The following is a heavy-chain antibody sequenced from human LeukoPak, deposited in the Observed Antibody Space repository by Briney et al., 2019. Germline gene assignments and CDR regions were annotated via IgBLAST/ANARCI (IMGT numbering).Heavy chain of an antibody. D-gene: IGHD2-15*01. CDR1: GTIFTHYW. V-gene: IGHV5-51*01. CDR2: IYPGDSDT. J-gene: IGHJ3*02. Sequence: GESLQISSPGSGTIFTHYWIGGRRQLPGKGLEWMGIIYPGDSDTRYSPSLQGQVTMSADKSISTAYLQWSSLTLSHTPMYFCSRPRLVVSGGFDAFDIWGQGTMVTVSS. CDR3: SRPRLVVSGGFDAFDI.